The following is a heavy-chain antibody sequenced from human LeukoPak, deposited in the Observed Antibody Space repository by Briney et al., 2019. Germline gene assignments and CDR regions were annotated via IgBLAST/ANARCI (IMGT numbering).Heavy chain of an antibody. Sequence: ASVKVSCKASGYTFTSYGISWVRQAPGQGLEWMGWISAYNGNTNYAQKLQGRVTMTTDTSTSTAYMELRSLRSDDTAVYYCARHGSGSYTYYYHYGMDVWGKGTTVTVSS. J-gene: IGHJ6*04. CDR2: ISAYNGNT. CDR1: GYTFTSYG. D-gene: IGHD3-10*01. CDR3: ARHGSGSYTYYYHYGMDV. V-gene: IGHV1-18*04.